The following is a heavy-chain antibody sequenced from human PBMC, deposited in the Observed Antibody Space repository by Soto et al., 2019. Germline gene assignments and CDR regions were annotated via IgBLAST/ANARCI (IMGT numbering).Heavy chain of an antibody. Sequence: EVQLLESGGGLVQPGGSLRLSCAASGFTFSSYAMSWVRQAPGKGLEWVSEISGSGGSTYYADSVKGRFTISRDNSKNTLYLQMNSLRAEDTAVYYGAKEGYSSGWYGDWGQGTMVTVSS. CDR3: AKEGYSSGWYGD. J-gene: IGHJ3*01. CDR1: GFTFSSYA. D-gene: IGHD6-19*01. V-gene: IGHV3-23*01. CDR2: ISGSGGST.